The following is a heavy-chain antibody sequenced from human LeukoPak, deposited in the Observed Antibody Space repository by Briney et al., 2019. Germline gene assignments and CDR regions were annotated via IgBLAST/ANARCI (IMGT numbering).Heavy chain of an antibody. CDR2: IGTNNENT. V-gene: IGHV1-18*01. Sequence: ASVNVSFTAAGYTFAIFGVTWVRQAPGPGLEWMGWIGTNNENTNYAQKFQGRVTMTTDTSTSTVYMELRSLRSDDTAVYYCARAGATVTKFYDYWGQGTLVSVSS. CDR1: GYTFAIFG. J-gene: IGHJ4*02. CDR3: ARAGATVTKFYDY. D-gene: IGHD4-17*01.